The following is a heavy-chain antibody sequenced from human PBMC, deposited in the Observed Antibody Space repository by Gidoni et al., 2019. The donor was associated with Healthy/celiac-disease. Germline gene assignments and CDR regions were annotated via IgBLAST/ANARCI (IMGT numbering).Heavy chain of an antibody. CDR1: GFTFISYA. Sequence: EVQLLESGGGLVQPGGSLRFSCAASGFTFISYAMSWVRQAPGKGVEWVSAISGSGGSTYYADSGKGRFTISRDNSKNTLYLQMNSLRAEDTAVYYCATGGTVTWLDAFDIWGQGTMVTVSS. J-gene: IGHJ3*02. CDR3: ATGGTVTWLDAFDI. D-gene: IGHD4-17*01. CDR2: ISGSGGST. V-gene: IGHV3-23*01.